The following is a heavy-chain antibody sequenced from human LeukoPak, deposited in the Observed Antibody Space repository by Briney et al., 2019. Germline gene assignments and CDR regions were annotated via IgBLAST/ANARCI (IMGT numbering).Heavy chain of an antibody. CDR3: ANGSYSPDY. D-gene: IGHD1-26*01. V-gene: IGHV4-34*01. Sequence: SETLSLTCAVYGESFIGYYWSWIRQPPGKGLEWIGEIRHGGGTNYNPSLKSRVIISVDTSKNQFSLKLSSVTAADTAVYYCANGSYSPDYWGQGTLVTVSS. J-gene: IGHJ4*02. CDR1: GESFIGYY. CDR2: IRHGGGT.